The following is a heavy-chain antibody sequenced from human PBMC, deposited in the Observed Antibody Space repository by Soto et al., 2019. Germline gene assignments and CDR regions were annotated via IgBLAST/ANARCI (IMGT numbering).Heavy chain of an antibody. J-gene: IGHJ4*02. Sequence: GGSLRLSCAASGFTVSSNYMSWVRQAPGKGLEWVSVIYSGGSTYYADSVKGRFTISRDNSKNTLYLQMNSLRAEDTAVYYCASGYYDSSGYRYGDYWGQGTLVTVSS. CDR1: GFTVSSNY. CDR3: ASGYYDSSGYRYGDY. CDR2: IYSGGST. D-gene: IGHD3-22*01. V-gene: IGHV3-53*01.